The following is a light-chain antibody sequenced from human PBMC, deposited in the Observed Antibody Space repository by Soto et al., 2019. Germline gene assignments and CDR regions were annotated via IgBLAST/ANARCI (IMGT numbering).Light chain of an antibody. V-gene: IGLV1-51*01. CDR2: DNN. Sequence: QSVLTQPPSVSAAPGQKVTISCSGSSSNIGNNFVSWYQQLPKTAPKLLIFDNNKPPSGIPDRFSGSKSGTSATLGITGLQTGDEADYYCGTWDTSLNAYVFGSGTKLTVL. J-gene: IGLJ1*01. CDR3: GTWDTSLNAYV. CDR1: SSNIGNNF.